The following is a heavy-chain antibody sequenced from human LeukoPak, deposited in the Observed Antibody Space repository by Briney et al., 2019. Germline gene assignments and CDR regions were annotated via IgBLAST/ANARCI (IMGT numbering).Heavy chain of an antibody. D-gene: IGHD1-26*01. V-gene: IGHV4-30-2*01. CDR2: IYHSGST. CDR1: GGSISSGGYY. Sequence: SQTLSLTCTVSGGSISSGGYYWSCIRQPPGKGLECIGYIYHSGSTYYNPSLKSRVTISVDRSKNQFSLKLSSVTAADTAVYYCARDTIKLMRWELTPGASDISGQGTMVTVSS. CDR3: ARDTIKLMRWELTPGASDI. J-gene: IGHJ3*02.